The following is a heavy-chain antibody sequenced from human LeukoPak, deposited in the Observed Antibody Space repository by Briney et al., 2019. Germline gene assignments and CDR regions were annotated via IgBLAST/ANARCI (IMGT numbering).Heavy chain of an antibody. V-gene: IGHV4-4*07. CDR3: ARDRGITGTAFDY. CDR1: GGSISSYY. J-gene: IGHJ4*02. D-gene: IGHD1-20*01. Sequence: SETLSLTCTVSGGSISSYYWSWLRQPAGKGLEWIGRIYTSGSTNYNPSLTSRATMSVDTSKNQFSLTLSSVTAADTAVYYCARDRGITGTAFDYWGQGTLVTVSS. CDR2: IYTSGST.